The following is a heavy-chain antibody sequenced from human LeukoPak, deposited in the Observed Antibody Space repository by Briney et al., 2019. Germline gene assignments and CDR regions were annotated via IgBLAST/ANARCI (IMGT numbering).Heavy chain of an antibody. CDR1: GFTFSSYS. CDR2: ISSSSSYI. D-gene: IGHD6-13*01. J-gene: IGHJ4*02. V-gene: IGHV3-21*01. Sequence: GGSLRLSCAASGFTFSSYSMNWVRQAPGKGLEWVSSISSSSSYIYYADSVKGRFTISRDNAKNSLYLQMNSLRAEDTAVYYCATAWGLQQLDDYWGQGTLVTVSS. CDR3: ATAWGLQQLDDY.